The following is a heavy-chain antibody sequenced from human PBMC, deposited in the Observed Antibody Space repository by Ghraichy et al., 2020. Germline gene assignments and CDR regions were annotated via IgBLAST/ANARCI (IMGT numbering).Heavy chain of an antibody. V-gene: IGHV3-69-1*01. J-gene: IGHJ4*02. D-gene: IGHD3-22*01. CDR2: INSAGTI. CDR1: GFTFSDYS. Sequence: GGSLRLSCAASGFTFSDYSMNWVRQAPGKGLEWTSYINSAGTIYYADFVKGRFTISRDNAKNSLFLQLSGLRAEDTAVYYCARSVDGYYDNWGQGTLVAVSS. CDR3: ARSVDGYYDN.